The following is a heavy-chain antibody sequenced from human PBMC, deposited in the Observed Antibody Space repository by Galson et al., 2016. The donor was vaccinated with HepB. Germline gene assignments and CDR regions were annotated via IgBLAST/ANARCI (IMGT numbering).Heavy chain of an antibody. CDR1: GYTFTSYG. D-gene: IGHD6-13*01. V-gene: IGHV1-18*01. CDR2: ISAYNGNT. J-gene: IGHJ1*01. CDR3: AGDYESSSWDHAEYFQH. Sequence: SVKVSCKASGYTFTSYGISWVRQAPGQGLEWMGWISAYNGNTNYAQKLQGRVTMTTDTSTSTAYMELRSLRSDDTAVYYCAGDYESSSWDHAEYFQHWGQGTLVTVSS.